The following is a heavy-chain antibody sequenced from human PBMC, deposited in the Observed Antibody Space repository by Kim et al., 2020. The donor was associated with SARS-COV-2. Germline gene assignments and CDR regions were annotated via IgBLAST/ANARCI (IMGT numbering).Heavy chain of an antibody. J-gene: IGHJ4*02. Sequence: GGSLRLFCAASGFTFDDYAMHWVRQAPGKGLEWVSGISWNSGSIGYADSVKGRFTISRDNAKNSLYLQMNSLRAEDTALYYCAKAASFDYGDYGFYFDYWGQGTLVTVSS. V-gene: IGHV3-9*01. CDR1: GFTFDDYA. D-gene: IGHD4-17*01. CDR2: ISWNSGSI. CDR3: AKAASFDYGDYGFYFDY.